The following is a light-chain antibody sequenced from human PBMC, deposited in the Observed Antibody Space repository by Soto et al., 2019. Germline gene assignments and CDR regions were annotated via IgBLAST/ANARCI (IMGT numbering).Light chain of an antibody. V-gene: IGLV2-14*01. CDR2: EVS. J-gene: IGLJ2*01. CDR3: GSFISSHTHMV. Sequence: QSALTQPASVSGSPGQSVTISCTGTSSDVGGYKYVSWYQRHPGKAPKLVIFEVSNRPSGVSNRFSGSKSGNTASLTISGLQPEDEADYYCGSFISSHTHMVFGGGTKLTDL. CDR1: SSDVGGYKY.